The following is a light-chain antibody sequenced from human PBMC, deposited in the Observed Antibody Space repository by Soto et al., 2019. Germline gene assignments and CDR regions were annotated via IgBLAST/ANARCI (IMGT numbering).Light chain of an antibody. CDR3: LPYNNLWT. J-gene: IGKJ1*01. CDR2: KAS. Sequence: DIQMGQSPSTLSASVGDRVTISCRASQSIRNWLAWYQQKPGKAPELLIHKASSLASGVPSRFSGSGSGTEYTLIITYLQPDDSATYYCLPYNNLWTFGQGTKVEIK. V-gene: IGKV1-5*03. CDR1: QSIRNW.